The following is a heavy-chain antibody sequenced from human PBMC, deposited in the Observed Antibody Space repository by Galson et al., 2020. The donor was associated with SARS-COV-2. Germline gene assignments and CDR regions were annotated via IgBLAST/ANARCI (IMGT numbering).Heavy chain of an antibody. CDR3: ARSIMITFGGVIAMVFGGMDV. CDR2: IIPIFGTA. Sequence: SVKVSCKASGGTFSSYAISWVRQAPGHGLEWMGGIIPIFGTANYAQKFQGRVTITADESTSTAYMELSSLRSEDTAVYYWARSIMITFGGVIAMVFGGMDVWGQGTTVTVSS. D-gene: IGHD3-16*02. J-gene: IGHJ6*02. V-gene: IGHV1-69*13. CDR1: GGTFSSYA.